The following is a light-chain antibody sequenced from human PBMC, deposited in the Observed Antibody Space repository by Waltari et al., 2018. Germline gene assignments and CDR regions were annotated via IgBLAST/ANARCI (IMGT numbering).Light chain of an antibody. J-gene: IGLJ1*01. CDR2: QDS. CDR3: QAWDSSSYV. V-gene: IGLV3-1*01. CDR1: KLGDKY. Sequence: SPGQTASITCSGDKLGDKYACWYQQKPGQSPVLVIYQDSKRPSGIPERFSGSNSGNTATLTISGTQAMDEADYYCQAWDSSSYVFGTGTKVTVL.